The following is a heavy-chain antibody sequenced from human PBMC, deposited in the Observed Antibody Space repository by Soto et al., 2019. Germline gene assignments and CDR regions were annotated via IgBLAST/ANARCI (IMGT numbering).Heavy chain of an antibody. CDR2: MNPNSGNT. CDR3: ARPNDAYPILYGMDV. Sequence: QVQLVQSGAEVKKPGASVKVSCKASGYTFTSYDINWVRQATGQGLEWMGWMNPNSGNTGYAQKFQGRVTMTRNTSISTSYMELSSLRSEDTAVYYCARPNDAYPILYGMDVWGQGTTVTVSS. CDR1: GYTFTSYD. V-gene: IGHV1-8*01. J-gene: IGHJ6*02. D-gene: IGHD1-1*01.